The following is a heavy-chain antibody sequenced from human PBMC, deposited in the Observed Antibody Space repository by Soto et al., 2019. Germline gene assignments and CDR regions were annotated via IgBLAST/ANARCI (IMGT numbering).Heavy chain of an antibody. Sequence: ASVKVSCKASGYTFTGYYMHWVRQAPGQGLEWMGWINPNSGGTNYAQKFQGWVTMTRDTSISTAYMELSRLRSDDTAVYYCARDSRYYGFWSGYYNRNYYYGMDVWGQGTTVTVSS. D-gene: IGHD3-3*01. V-gene: IGHV1-2*04. CDR3: ARDSRYYGFWSGYYNRNYYYGMDV. CDR2: INPNSGGT. CDR1: GYTFTGYY. J-gene: IGHJ6*02.